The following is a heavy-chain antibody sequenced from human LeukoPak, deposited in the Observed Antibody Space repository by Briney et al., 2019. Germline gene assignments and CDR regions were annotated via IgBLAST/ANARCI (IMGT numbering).Heavy chain of an antibody. J-gene: IGHJ5*02. Sequence: SQTLSPTCAVYGGSFSGYYWSWIRHPPGKGLEWIGEINHSGSTNYNPSLKSRVTISVDTSKNQFSLKLSSVTPADTAVYYCASGVVVTENNWFDPWGQGTLVTVSS. CDR1: GGSFSGYY. D-gene: IGHD2-21*02. CDR3: ASGVVVTENNWFDP. V-gene: IGHV4-34*01. CDR2: INHSGST.